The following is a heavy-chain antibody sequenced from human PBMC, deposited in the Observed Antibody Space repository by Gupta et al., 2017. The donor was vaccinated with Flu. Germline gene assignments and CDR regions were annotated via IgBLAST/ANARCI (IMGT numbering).Heavy chain of an antibody. CDR3: ARESAVAGLIGY. CDR2: ISSSSSYI. V-gene: IGHV3-21*01. J-gene: IGHJ4*02. D-gene: IGHD6-19*01. Sequence: VRQAPGKGLELVSSISSSSSYIYYADSVKGRFTISRDNAKNSLYLQMNSLRAEDTAVYYWARESAVAGLIGYWGQGTLVTVSS.